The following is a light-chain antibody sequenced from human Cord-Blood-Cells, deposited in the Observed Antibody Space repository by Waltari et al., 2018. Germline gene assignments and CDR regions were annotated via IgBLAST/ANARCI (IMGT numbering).Light chain of an antibody. Sequence: EIAMTHSPATLSVSPGERANTCCRASHSVSSNLAWYQQKPGQAPRLLIYGASTRATGIPARFSGSGSGTEFTLTISSLQSEDFAVYYCQQYNNWPPYTFGQGTKLEIK. CDR1: HSVSSN. V-gene: IGKV3-15*01. CDR2: GAS. CDR3: QQYNNWPPYT. J-gene: IGKJ2*01.